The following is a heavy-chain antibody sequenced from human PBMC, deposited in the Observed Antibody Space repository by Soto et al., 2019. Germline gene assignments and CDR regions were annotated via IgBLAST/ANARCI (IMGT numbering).Heavy chain of an antibody. J-gene: IGHJ4*02. CDR2: IYPDDSDT. CDR3: ARNRRRYTSSWCQIDY. Sequence: GESLKLSCKSSGYSFTTYWIGWVRQMPGKGLEWMGIIYPDDSDTRYSPSFQGQVTISVDKSIRTAYLQWSNLQASDTAIYYCARNRRRYTSSWCQIDYWGQGTLVTVSS. CDR1: GYSFTTYW. D-gene: IGHD6-13*01. V-gene: IGHV5-51*01.